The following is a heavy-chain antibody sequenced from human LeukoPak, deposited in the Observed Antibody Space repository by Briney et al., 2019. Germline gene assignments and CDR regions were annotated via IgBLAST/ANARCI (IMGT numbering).Heavy chain of an antibody. Sequence: GGSLRLSCAASGFTVSSYAMHWVRQAPGKGLGWVAVISYDGSNKYYADSVKGRFTISRDNSKNTLYLQMNSLRAEDTAVYYRARDGVSHFDYWGQGTLVTVSS. CDR2: ISYDGSNK. CDR3: ARDGVSHFDY. CDR1: GFTVSSYA. J-gene: IGHJ4*02. D-gene: IGHD3-10*01. V-gene: IGHV3-30-3*01.